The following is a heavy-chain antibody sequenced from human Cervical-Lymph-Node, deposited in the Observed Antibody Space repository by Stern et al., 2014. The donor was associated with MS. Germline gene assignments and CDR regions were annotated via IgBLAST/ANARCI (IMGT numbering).Heavy chain of an antibody. Sequence: QVQLMQSGAEVKKPGSSVKVSCKASGGTFSNYATSWVRQAPGHGLEWMGGIVPLFGKPNYAQKVQGRVTITADESTSTAYMDLSSLRSEDTAVYYCASPLTATSVPFGYYGMDVWGQGTTVTVS. CDR2: IVPLFGKP. V-gene: IGHV1-69*01. CDR3: ASPLTATSVPFGYYGMDV. CDR1: GGTFSNYA. D-gene: IGHD4-17*01. J-gene: IGHJ6*02.